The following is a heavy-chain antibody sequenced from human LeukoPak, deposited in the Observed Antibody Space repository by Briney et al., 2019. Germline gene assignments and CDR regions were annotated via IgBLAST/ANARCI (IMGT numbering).Heavy chain of an antibody. CDR3: SRRSAAGKIWEC. V-gene: IGHV5-51*01. Sequence: GESLKISCKGSGYSFTSYWIAWARQMPGKGLEWMGIIYPGDSDTRYSPSFQGQVTISADQSISTAYLQWSSLQASDSAMYYCSRRSAAGKIWECWGQGTLVTVSP. D-gene: IGHD6-13*01. J-gene: IGHJ4*02. CDR2: IYPGDSDT. CDR1: GYSFTSYW.